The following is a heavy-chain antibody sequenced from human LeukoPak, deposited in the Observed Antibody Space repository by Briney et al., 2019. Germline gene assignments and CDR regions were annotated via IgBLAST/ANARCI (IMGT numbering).Heavy chain of an antibody. CDR1: GFTFSSYA. V-gene: IGHV3-23*01. J-gene: IGHJ4*02. CDR2: ISGSGGST. Sequence: GGSLRLSCAASGFTFSSYAMSWVRQAPGKGLEWVSAISGSGGSTYYADSVKGRFTISRDNSKNTLYLQMNSLRAEDTAVYYSAKGSRSWYTRGGSNLDYWGQGTLVTVSS. CDR3: AKGSRSWYTRGGSNLDY. D-gene: IGHD6-13*01.